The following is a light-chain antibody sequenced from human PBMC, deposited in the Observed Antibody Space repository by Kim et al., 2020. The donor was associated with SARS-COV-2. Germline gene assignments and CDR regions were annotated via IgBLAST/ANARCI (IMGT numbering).Light chain of an antibody. CDR3: QEYGSSRAIT. CDR1: QSVSSRY. V-gene: IGKV3-20*01. CDR2: GAS. J-gene: IGKJ5*01. Sequence: EIVLTQSPGTLSLSPGERATLSCRASQSVSSRYLAWYQQKPGQAPRLLIYGASSRATGIPDRFSGSGSGTDFTLTISRLEPDDFAVYYCQEYGSSRAITFGQRTRLGIK.